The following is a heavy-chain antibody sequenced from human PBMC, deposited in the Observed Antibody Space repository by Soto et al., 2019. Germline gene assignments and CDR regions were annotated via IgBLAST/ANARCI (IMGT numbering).Heavy chain of an antibody. CDR1: GFTFSDYY. V-gene: IGHV3-11*01. D-gene: IGHD6-19*01. J-gene: IGHJ4*02. Sequence: QVQLVESGGGLVKPGGSLRLSCAASGFTFSDYYMSWIRQAPGKGLEWVSYISSSGSTIYYADSVKGRFTISRHTAKNSLYLQMTSLRAEATAVYYCARVAVGGDHSQPFDYWGQGTLVTVSS. CDR2: ISSSGSTI. CDR3: ARVAVGGDHSQPFDY.